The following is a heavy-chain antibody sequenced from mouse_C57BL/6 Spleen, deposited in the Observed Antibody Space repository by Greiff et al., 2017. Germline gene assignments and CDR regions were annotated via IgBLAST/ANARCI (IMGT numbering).Heavy chain of an antibody. V-gene: IGHV1-81*01. Sequence: VQLQQPGAELARPGASVKLSCKASGYTFTSYGISGVKPRTGQGLEGIGELYPRSGDTYYNEKFKGKATLTEDKSSSTAYMELLSLTSEDSAVYFCARYYYCCQAMYCSGQGTSVTFSS. CDR3: ARYYYCCQAMYC. J-gene: IGHJ4*01. CDR2: LYPRSGDT. CDR1: GYTFTSYG. D-gene: IGHD1-1*01.